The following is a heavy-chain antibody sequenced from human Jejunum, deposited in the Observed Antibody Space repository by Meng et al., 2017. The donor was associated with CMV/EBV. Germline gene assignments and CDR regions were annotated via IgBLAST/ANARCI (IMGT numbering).Heavy chain of an antibody. CDR3: AKDEGVGTTSRFDS. CDR2: ISGSSGST. V-gene: IGHV3-23*01. Sequence: GFPFSSYAMSWVRQAPGKGLEWVSGISGSSGSTYYADSVKGRFTISRDNSKNTLYLQMNSLRAEDTAVYYCAKDEGVGTTSRFDSWGQGTLVTVSS. D-gene: IGHD1-26*01. CDR1: GFPFSSYA. J-gene: IGHJ4*02.